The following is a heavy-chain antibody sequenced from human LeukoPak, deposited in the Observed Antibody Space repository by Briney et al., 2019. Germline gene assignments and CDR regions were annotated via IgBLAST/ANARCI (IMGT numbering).Heavy chain of an antibody. CDR2: ISAYNGNT. Sequence: GASEKVSCKASGYTFTSYGITWVRQAPGQGLEWMGWISAYNGNTNYAQKLQGRVTMTTDTSTNTAYMELRSLRSDDTAVYYCARDRYEWKLAGSGMEVWGQGTTVTVSS. CDR3: ARDRYEWKLAGSGMEV. CDR1: GYTFTSYG. J-gene: IGHJ6*02. D-gene: IGHD1-26*01. V-gene: IGHV1-18*01.